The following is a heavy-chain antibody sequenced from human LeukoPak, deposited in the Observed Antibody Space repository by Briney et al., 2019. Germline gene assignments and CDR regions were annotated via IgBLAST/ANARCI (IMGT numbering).Heavy chain of an antibody. CDR3: AKGSSMVRGAPYYYYGMDV. CDR1: GFTFSSYG. Sequence: GRSLRLSCAASGFTFSSYGMHWVRQAPGEGLEWGAVISYDGSNKYYADSVKGRFTISRDNSKNTLYLQMNSLRAEDTAVYYCAKGSSMVRGAPYYYYGMDVWGKGTTVTVSS. D-gene: IGHD3-10*01. J-gene: IGHJ6*04. V-gene: IGHV3-30*18. CDR2: ISYDGSNK.